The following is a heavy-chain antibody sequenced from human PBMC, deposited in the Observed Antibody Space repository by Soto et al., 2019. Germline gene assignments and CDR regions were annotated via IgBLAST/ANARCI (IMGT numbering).Heavy chain of an antibody. Sequence: PGWSLRLSCTASGVTFNTHWMHWVRQAPGKGLVWVSRVYFDGITTNYADSVKGRLTVSRDNAKNTVYLHVNTLRDEDTAVYYCARGGAMGVDYWGQGTLVTVSS. CDR1: GVTFNTHW. D-gene: IGHD1-26*01. V-gene: IGHV3-74*01. J-gene: IGHJ4*02. CDR3: ARGGAMGVDY. CDR2: VYFDGITT.